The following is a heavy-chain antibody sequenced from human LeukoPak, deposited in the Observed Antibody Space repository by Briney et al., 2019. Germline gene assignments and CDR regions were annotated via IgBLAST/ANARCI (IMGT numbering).Heavy chain of an antibody. V-gene: IGHV4-34*01. Sequence: PSETLSLTCAVYGGSFSGYYWSWTRQPPGKGLEWIGEINHCGSTNYNPSLKSRVTISVDTSKNQFSLKLSSVTAADAAVYYCARGPVRRYCSGGSCYGYYYMDVWGKGTTVTVSS. CDR2: INHCGST. J-gene: IGHJ6*03. CDR3: ARGPVRRYCSGGSCYGYYYMDV. D-gene: IGHD2-15*01. CDR1: GGSFSGYY.